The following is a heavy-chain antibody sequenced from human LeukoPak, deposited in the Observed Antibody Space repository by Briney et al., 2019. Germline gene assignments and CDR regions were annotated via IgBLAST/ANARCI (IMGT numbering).Heavy chain of an antibody. CDR3: ARKSSLGWFDP. CDR1: GGSISSGSYY. CDR2: IYTSGST. Sequence: PSQTLSLTCTVSGGSISSGSYYWSWIRQPAGKGLEWIGRIYTSGSTHYNPSLKSRVTISVDTSKNQFSLKLSSVTAADTAVYYCARKSSLGWFDPWGQGTLVTVSS. J-gene: IGHJ5*02. V-gene: IGHV4-61*02. D-gene: IGHD6-13*01.